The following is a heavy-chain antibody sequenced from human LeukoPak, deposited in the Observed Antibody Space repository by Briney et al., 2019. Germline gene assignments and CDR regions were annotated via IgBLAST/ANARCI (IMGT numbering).Heavy chain of an antibody. CDR3: ARSGLVLLDY. D-gene: IGHD6-19*01. J-gene: IGHJ4*02. CDR2: IYDSGST. CDR1: GGSIGSYY. Sequence: SETLSLTCTVSGGSIGSYYWSWIRQPPGKGLEWIGYIYDSGSTNYNPSLKSRVTISVDTSKNQFSLKLSSVTAADTAVYYCARSGLVLLDYWGQGTLVTVSS. V-gene: IGHV4-59*12.